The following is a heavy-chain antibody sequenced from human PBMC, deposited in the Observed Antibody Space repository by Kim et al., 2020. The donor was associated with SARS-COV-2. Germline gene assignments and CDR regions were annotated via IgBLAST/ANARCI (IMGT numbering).Heavy chain of an antibody. Sequence: SFSGYYWSWIRQPPGKGLEWIGEINHSRSTNYNPSLKSRVTISVDTSKNQFSLKLSSVTAADTAVYYCARGFNGYSVVFYYYYMDVWGKGTTVTV. V-gene: IGHV4-34*01. CDR2: INHSRST. J-gene: IGHJ6*03. D-gene: IGHD5-12*01. CDR3: ARGFNGYSVVFYYYYMDV. CDR1: SFSGYY.